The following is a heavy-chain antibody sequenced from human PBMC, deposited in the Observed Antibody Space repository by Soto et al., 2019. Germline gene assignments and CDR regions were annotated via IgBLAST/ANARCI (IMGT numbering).Heavy chain of an antibody. CDR2: IYYSGST. V-gene: IGHV4-59*08. D-gene: IGHD4-4*01. J-gene: IGHJ4*02. Sequence: PSETLSLTCTVSCGSISSYYWSWIRQPPGKGLEWIGYIYYSGSTNYNPSLKSRVTISVDTSKNQFSLKLSSVTAADTAVYYCARLGKPVRGAPFDYWGQGTLVTVSS. CDR1: CGSISSYY. CDR3: ARLGKPVRGAPFDY.